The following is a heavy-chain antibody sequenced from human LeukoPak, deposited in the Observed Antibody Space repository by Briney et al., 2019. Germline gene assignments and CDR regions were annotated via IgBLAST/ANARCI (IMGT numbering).Heavy chain of an antibody. CDR1: GFTVSSNY. Sequence: GGSLRLSCAASGFTVSSNYMSWVRQAPGKGLEWVSVIYSGGSTYYADSVKGRFTISRDNSKNTLCLQMNSLRAEDTAVYYCAELGITMIGGVWGKGTTVTISS. CDR2: IYSGGST. CDR3: AELGITMIGGV. J-gene: IGHJ6*04. V-gene: IGHV3-53*01. D-gene: IGHD3-10*02.